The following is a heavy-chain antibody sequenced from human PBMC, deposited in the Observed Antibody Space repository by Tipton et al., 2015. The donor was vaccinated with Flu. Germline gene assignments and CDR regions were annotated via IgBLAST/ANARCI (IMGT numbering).Heavy chain of an antibody. CDR2: IWYDGSNK. J-gene: IGHJ4*02. Sequence: SLRLSCAASGFTFSNFAMHWVRQAPGKGLEWVAGIWYDGSNKYYADSVKGRFTISRDNSKNTLYLQMNSLRAEDTAVYYCARGYDILTDRGGYFDYWGQGTLVTVSS. CDR3: ARGYDILTDRGGYFDY. CDR1: GFTFSNFA. V-gene: IGHV3-33*01. D-gene: IGHD3-9*01.